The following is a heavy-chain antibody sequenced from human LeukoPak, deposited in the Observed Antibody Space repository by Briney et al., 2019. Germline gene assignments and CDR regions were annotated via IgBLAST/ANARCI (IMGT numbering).Heavy chain of an antibody. Sequence: GESLKISCKGSGYRFTSYWIGWVYQMPGKGLEWMGVIFPVDSDTRYSPSFHGQVTISADKSISTAYLQWSSLKASDTAMYYCARRSAVAGRFNDFDYWGQGTLVTVSS. D-gene: IGHD6-19*01. CDR1: GYRFTSYW. CDR2: IFPVDSDT. CDR3: ARRSAVAGRFNDFDY. J-gene: IGHJ4*02. V-gene: IGHV5-51*07.